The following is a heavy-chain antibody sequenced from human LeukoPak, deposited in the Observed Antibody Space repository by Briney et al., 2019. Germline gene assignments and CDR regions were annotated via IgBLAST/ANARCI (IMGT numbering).Heavy chain of an antibody. J-gene: IGHJ2*01. D-gene: IGHD2-15*01. CDR2: IKQDGSEK. Sequence: GGSLRLSCAASGLTFSSYWMSWARQAPGKGLEWVANIKQDGSEKYYVDSVKGRFTISRDNSKNTLYLQMNSLRAEDTAVYYCAKGATGYGYFDLWGRGTLVTVSS. CDR1: GLTFSSYW. CDR3: AKGATGYGYFDL. V-gene: IGHV3-7*03.